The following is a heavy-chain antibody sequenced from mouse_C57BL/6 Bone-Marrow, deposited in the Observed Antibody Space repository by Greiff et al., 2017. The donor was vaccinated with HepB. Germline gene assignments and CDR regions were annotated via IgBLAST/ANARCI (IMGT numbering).Heavy chain of an antibody. V-gene: IGHV1-81*01. Sequence: QVQLQQSGAELARPGASVKLSCKASGYTFTSYGISWVKQRTGQGLEWIGEIYPRSGNTYYNEKFKGKATLTADKSSSTAYMELRSLTSEDTAVYFWAAYGSSFGGWGTGATVTVS. J-gene: IGHJ1*03. CDR3: AAYGSSFGG. CDR1: GYTFTSYG. D-gene: IGHD1-1*01. CDR2: IYPRSGNT.